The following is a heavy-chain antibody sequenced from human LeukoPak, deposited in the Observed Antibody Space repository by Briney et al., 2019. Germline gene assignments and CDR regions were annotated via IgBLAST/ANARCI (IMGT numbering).Heavy chain of an antibody. J-gene: IGHJ6*03. Sequence: SETLSLTCAVYGGSFSGYYWSWIRQPPGKGLEWIGEINHSGCTNYNPSLKSRVTISVDTSKNQFSLKLSSVTAADTAVYYCARGLPYYYYMDVWGKGTTVTVSS. D-gene: IGHD2-2*01. V-gene: IGHV4-34*01. CDR2: INHSGCT. CDR1: GGSFSGYY. CDR3: ARGLPYYYYMDV.